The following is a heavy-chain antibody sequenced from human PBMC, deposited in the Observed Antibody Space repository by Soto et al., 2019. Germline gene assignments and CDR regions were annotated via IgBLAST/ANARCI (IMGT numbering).Heavy chain of an antibody. J-gene: IGHJ4*02. Sequence: GGSLRLSCTASGFTFSNYAMNWVRQAPGKGLEWVSTVSGSGDNTYYTDSVQGRFTISRDNSKSTLFLQMNSLRAEDTAVYYCAKSLRGVIIDFDYWGQGTLVTVSS. CDR3: AKSLRGVIIDFDY. D-gene: IGHD3-10*01. CDR2: VSGSGDNT. CDR1: GFTFSNYA. V-gene: IGHV3-23*01.